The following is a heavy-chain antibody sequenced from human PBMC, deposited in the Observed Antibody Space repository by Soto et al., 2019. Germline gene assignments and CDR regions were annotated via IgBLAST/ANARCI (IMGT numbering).Heavy chain of an antibody. CDR2: INHSGST. CDR3: ARVTGRYYYGMDV. J-gene: IGHJ6*02. Sequence: SETLSLTCTVSGVSFSSYYWSWIRQPPGKGLEWIGEINHSGSTNYNPSLKSRVTISVDTSKNQFSLKLSSVTAADTAVYYCARVTGRYYYGMDVWGQGTTVTVSS. CDR1: GVSFSSYY. V-gene: IGHV4-34*01.